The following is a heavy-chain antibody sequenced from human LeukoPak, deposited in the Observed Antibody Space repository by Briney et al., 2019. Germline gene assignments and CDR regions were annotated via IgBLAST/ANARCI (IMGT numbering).Heavy chain of an antibody. CDR3: ARDGSSTGYYMDV. J-gene: IGHJ6*03. Sequence: GGSLRLSCAASGFTFSSHSMNWVRQAPGKGLEWVSSISSSSSYIYYADSVKGRFTISRDNAKNSLYLQMNSLRAEDTAVYYCARDGSSTGYYMDVWGKGTTVTVSS. CDR2: ISSSSSYI. CDR1: GFTFSSHS. D-gene: IGHD2-2*01. V-gene: IGHV3-21*01.